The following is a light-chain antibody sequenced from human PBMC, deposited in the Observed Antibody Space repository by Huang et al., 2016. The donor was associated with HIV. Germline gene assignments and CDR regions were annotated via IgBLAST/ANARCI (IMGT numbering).Light chain of an antibody. J-gene: IGKJ1*01. V-gene: IGKV3-15*01. CDR3: QQYNNGPPWT. CDR1: QSVSVN. CDR2: SAS. Sequence: EIVMTQSPATLSVTPGEGATLSCRATQSVSVNLAWYQQKPGQAPRLLIHSASPRATGIPVRFSGGGSGTEFTLTISRLQSEDSAVYYCQQYNNGPPWTFGQGTKVEIK.